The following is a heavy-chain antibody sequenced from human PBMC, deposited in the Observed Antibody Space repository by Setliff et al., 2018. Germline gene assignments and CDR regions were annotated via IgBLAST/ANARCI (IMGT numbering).Heavy chain of an antibody. CDR1: GGSFSNYY. D-gene: IGHD2-21*01. V-gene: IGHV4-34*01. CDR3: AREYVVISFVRNTHSHYGMDV. CDR2: VSHSGST. J-gene: IGHJ6*02. Sequence: SETLSLTCAVYGGSFSNYYWSWIREPPGKGLEWLGEVSHSGSTNYKPSLKGRVAMSVDTSKRQFSLKLNAVTAADTAVYFCAREYVVISFVRNTHSHYGMDVWVQGTTVTVSS.